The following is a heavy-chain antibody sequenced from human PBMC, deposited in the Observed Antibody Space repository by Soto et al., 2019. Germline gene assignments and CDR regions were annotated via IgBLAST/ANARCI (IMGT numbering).Heavy chain of an antibody. D-gene: IGHD6-19*01. CDR2: ISAYNGNT. Sequence: GASVKVSCKASGYTFTSYGISWVRQAPGQGLEWMGWISAYNGNTNYAQKLQGRVTMTTDTSTSTAYMELRSLRSDDTAVYYCARPPYSSGWYYFDYWGQGTLVTVSS. J-gene: IGHJ4*02. CDR3: ARPPYSSGWYYFDY. CDR1: GYTFTSYG. V-gene: IGHV1-18*01.